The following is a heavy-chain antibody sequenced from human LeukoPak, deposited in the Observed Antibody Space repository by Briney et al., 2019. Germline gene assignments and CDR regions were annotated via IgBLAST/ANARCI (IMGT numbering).Heavy chain of an antibody. CDR3: ARLGDDY. J-gene: IGHJ4*02. V-gene: IGHV4-39*01. Sequence: SETLSLTCTVSGGSISSSSYYWGWIRQPPGKGLEWIGSIYYSGSTYYNPSLKSRVTISVDTSKNQFSLKLSSVTAADTTVYYCARLGDDYWGQGTLVTVSS. CDR2: IYYSGST. CDR1: GGSISSSSYY.